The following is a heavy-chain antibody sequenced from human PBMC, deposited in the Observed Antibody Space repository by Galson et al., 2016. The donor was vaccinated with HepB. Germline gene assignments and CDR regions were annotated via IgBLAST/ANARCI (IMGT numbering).Heavy chain of an antibody. CDR3: ARDRGTSAYAWDPPGY. Sequence: SLRLSCAASGFTFSSYAMHWVRQAPGKGLEWVAVISYDGSNKYYADSVKGRFTISRDNSKNTLYLQMNSLRAEDTAVYYCARDRGTSAYAWDPPGYWGQGTLVTVSS. CDR2: ISYDGSNK. V-gene: IGHV3-30-3*01. CDR1: GFTFSSYA. J-gene: IGHJ4*02. D-gene: IGHD5-12*01.